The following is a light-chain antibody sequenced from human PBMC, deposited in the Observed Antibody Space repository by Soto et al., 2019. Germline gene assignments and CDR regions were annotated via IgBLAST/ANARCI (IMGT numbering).Light chain of an antibody. CDR3: QQYDNLLLT. V-gene: IGKV1-33*01. J-gene: IGKJ4*01. CDR1: QDISNY. CDR2: DAS. Sequence: DIQMTQSPSSLSASVGDRVTITCQASQDISNYLNCYQQNPGKAPKLLIYDASNLETGVPSRFSGSGSGTDVTFTISSLQPEDIATYYCQQYDNLLLTFGGGTKVEIK.